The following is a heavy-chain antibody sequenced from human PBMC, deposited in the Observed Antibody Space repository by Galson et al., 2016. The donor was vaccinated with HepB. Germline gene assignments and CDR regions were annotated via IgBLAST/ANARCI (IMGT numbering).Heavy chain of an antibody. D-gene: IGHD3-22*01. V-gene: IGHV3-13*05. J-gene: IGHJ4*02. Sequence: SLRLSCAASGFTFNRYDMHWVPQATGKGLEWVSSIDTAGDPHYPASVKGRFTISRDNAKNSLYLQINSLRAEDTAVYYCARAYHYTLDYWGQGTLVTVSS. CDR3: ARAYHYTLDY. CDR1: GFTFNRYD. CDR2: IDTAGDP.